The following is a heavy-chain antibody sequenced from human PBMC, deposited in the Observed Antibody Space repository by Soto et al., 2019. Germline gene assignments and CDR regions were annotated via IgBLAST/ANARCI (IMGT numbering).Heavy chain of an antibody. CDR1: GFTFSSYA. D-gene: IGHD3-9*01. V-gene: IGHV3-23*01. J-gene: IGHJ6*03. CDR3: AKDGRYFDWLSVYYYYYMDV. CDR2: ISGSGGST. Sequence: GWSLRLSCAASGFTFSSYAMSWVRQAPGKGLEWVSAISGSGGSTYYADSVKGRFTISRDNSKNTLYLQMNSLRAEDTAVYYCAKDGRYFDWLSVYYYYYMDVWGKGTTVTVSS.